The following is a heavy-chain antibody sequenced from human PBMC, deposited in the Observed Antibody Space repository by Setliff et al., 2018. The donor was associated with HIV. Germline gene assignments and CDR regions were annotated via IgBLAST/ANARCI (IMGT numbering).Heavy chain of an antibody. D-gene: IGHD4-17*01. CDR2: INTHTGSP. CDR3: ARALYGDYGGDINWFDP. V-gene: IGHV7-4-1*02. Sequence: ASVKVSCKPSGYTFTTYGLSWVRQAPGQGLEWMGWINTHTGSPTYAQAFTGRFVFSVDTSVSTAYLQISSLKAEDTAVYYCARALYGDYGGDINWFDPWGQGTLVTVSS. CDR1: GYTFTTYG. J-gene: IGHJ5*02.